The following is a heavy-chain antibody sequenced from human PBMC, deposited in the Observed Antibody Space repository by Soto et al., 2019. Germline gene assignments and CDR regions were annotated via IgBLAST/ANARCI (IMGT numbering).Heavy chain of an antibody. CDR2: ISWNSGSI. Sequence: GGSLRLSCAASGFTFDDYAMHWVRQAPGKGLEWVSGISWNSGSIGYADSVKGRFTISRDNAKNSLYLQMNSLRAEDTALYYCAKGHSTTKYSNYYYYYMDVWGKGTTVTVSS. CDR3: AKGHSTTKYSNYYYYYMDV. CDR1: GFTFDDYA. V-gene: IGHV3-9*01. J-gene: IGHJ6*03. D-gene: IGHD4-4*01.